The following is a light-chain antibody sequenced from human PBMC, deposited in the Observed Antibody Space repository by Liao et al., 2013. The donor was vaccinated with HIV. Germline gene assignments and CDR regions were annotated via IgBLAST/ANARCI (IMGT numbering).Light chain of an antibody. CDR2: QDD. J-gene: IGLJ2*01. Sequence: SFELTQPPSVSVSPGQTASITCSGDKLGDKFACWYRQRPGQSPVLVIYQDDKRPSGIPERFSGSSSGTTVTLTISGVQAEDEADYYCQSADSSGTYVVFGGGTKLTVL. CDR3: QSADSSGTYVV. V-gene: IGLV3-25*03. CDR1: KLGDKF.